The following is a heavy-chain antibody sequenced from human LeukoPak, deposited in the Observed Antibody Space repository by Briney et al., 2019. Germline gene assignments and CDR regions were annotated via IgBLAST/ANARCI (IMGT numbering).Heavy chain of an antibody. V-gene: IGHV4-34*01. Sequence: SGTLSLTCAVYGGSFSGYYWSWIRQPPGKGLEWIGEINHSGSTNYNPSLKSRVTISVDTSKNQFSLKLSSVTAADTAVYYCARGGVFITMVRGVRRVYCFDPWGQGTLVNVSS. D-gene: IGHD3-10*01. CDR3: ARGGVFITMVRGVRRVYCFDP. J-gene: IGHJ5*02. CDR1: GGSFSGYY. CDR2: INHSGST.